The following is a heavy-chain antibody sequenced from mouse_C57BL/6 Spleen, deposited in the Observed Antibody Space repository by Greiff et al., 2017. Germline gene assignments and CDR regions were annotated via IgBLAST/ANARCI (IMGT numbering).Heavy chain of an antibody. CDR2: INPYNGGT. CDR1: GYTFTDYY. D-gene: IGHD2-3*01. J-gene: IGHJ4*01. CDR3: ARKDPSDGLDAMDY. Sequence: VQLQQSGPVLVKPGASVKMSCKASGYTFTDYYMNWVKQSHGKSLEWIGVINPYNGGTSYNQKFKGKATLTVDKSSSTAYMELNSLTSEDSAVYYCARKDPSDGLDAMDYWGQGTSVTVSS. V-gene: IGHV1-19*01.